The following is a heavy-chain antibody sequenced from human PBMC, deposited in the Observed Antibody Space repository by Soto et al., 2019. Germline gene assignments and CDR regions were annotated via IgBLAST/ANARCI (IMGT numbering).Heavy chain of an antibody. D-gene: IGHD2-15*01. CDR3: ARTRSANFDY. CDR2: FYYSGST. V-gene: IGHV4-31*03. CDR1: GGSISSGGYY. J-gene: IGHJ4*02. Sequence: SETLSLTCTVSGGSISSGGYYWSWIRQHPGKGLEWIGYFYYSGSTYYNPSLKSRVTISVDTSKNQFSLKLSSVTAADTAVYYCARTRSANFDYWGQGTLVTVSS.